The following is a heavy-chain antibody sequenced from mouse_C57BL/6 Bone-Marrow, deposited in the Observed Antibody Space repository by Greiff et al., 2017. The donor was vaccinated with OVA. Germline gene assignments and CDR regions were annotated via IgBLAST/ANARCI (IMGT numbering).Heavy chain of an antibody. V-gene: IGHV5-4*01. CDR2: ISDGGSYT. J-gene: IGHJ1*03. CDR3: ARVATVVAGHWYFDV. Sequence: EVQRVESGGGLVKPGGSLKLSCAASGFTFSSYAMSWVRQTPEKRLEWVATISDGGSYTYYPDNVKGRFTISRDNAKNNLYLQMSHLKSEDTAMYYCARVATVVAGHWYFDVWGTGTTVTVSS. D-gene: IGHD1-1*01. CDR1: GFTFSSYA.